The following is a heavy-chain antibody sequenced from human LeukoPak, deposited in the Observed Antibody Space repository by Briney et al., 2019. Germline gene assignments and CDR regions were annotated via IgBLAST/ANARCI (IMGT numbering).Heavy chain of an antibody. CDR1: GFTFTTYA. D-gene: IGHD2-2*01. V-gene: IGHV3-23*01. J-gene: IGHJ2*01. CDR2: ISGCGDRT. Sequence: PGGSLRLSCAASGFTFTTYAMSWVRQAPGKGPEWVSGISGCGDRTYYTDSVKGRFAISRDNSKNTVYLQMNSLRAEDTAVYFCAKDRRDCSATTCSKYFYDLWGRGTLVTVSS. CDR3: AKDRRDCSATTCSKYFYDL.